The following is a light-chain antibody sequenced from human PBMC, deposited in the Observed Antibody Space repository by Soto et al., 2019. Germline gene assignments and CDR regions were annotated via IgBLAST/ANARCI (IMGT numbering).Light chain of an antibody. V-gene: IGLV4-69*01. Sequence: QLVLTQSPSASASLGASVKLTCTLSSGHSSYAIAWHQQQPEKGPRYLMKLNSDGSHSKGDGIPDRFSGSSSEAERYLTISSLQSEDEADYYCQTWGTGIHYVFGTGTKLTVL. CDR1: SGHSSYA. J-gene: IGLJ1*01. CDR3: QTWGTGIHYV. CDR2: LNSDGSH.